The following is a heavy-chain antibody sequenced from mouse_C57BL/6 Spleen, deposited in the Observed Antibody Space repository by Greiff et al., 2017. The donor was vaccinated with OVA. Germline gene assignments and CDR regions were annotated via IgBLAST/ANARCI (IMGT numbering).Heavy chain of an antibody. Sequence: VKLQQPGAELVKPGASVKLSCKASGYTFTSYWMHWVKQRPGQGLEWIGMIHPNSGSTNYNEKFKSKATLTVDKSSSTAYMQLSSLTSEDSAVYYCARVPLTPKDYYAMDYWGQGTSVTVSS. J-gene: IGHJ4*01. CDR2: IHPNSGST. CDR3: ARVPLTPKDYYAMDY. CDR1: GYTFTSYW. V-gene: IGHV1-64*01.